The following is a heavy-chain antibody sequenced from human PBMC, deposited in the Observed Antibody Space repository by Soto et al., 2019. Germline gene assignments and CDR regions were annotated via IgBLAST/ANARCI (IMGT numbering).Heavy chain of an antibody. CDR2: ISSNGGST. J-gene: IGHJ4*02. CDR1: GFTFSSYA. V-gene: IGHV3-64*01. Sequence: GGSLRLSCAASGFTFSSYAMHWVRQAPGKGLEYVSSISSNGGSTYYANSVKGRFTISRDNSKNTLYLQMGSLRAEDMAVYYCAREESYYDSSGYGYWGQGTLVTVSS. D-gene: IGHD3-22*01. CDR3: AREESYYDSSGYGY.